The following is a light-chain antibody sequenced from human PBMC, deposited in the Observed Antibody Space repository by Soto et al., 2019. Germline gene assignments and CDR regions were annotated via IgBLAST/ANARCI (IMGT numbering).Light chain of an antibody. V-gene: IGLV1-44*01. CDR3: AAWDDSLNGVA. Sequence: QLVLTQPPSASATPGQRVTISCFGSNSNIGSYTVNWYRQHPGTAPKLLIYSSNQRPSGVPDRFSASKSGTSASLAISGLQSADEADYYCAAWDDSLNGVAFGGGTKVTVL. CDR2: SSN. CDR1: NSNIGSYT. J-gene: IGLJ2*01.